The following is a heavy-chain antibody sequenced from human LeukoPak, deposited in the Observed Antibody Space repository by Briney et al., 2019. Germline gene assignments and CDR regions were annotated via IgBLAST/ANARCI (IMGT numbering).Heavy chain of an antibody. CDR3: ASWVSGIAVAVTNRATDY. D-gene: IGHD6-19*01. J-gene: IGHJ4*02. CDR1: GYTFTGYY. CDR2: INPNCGGT. V-gene: IGHV1-2*02. Sequence: GASVKVSCKASGYTFTGYYMHWVRQAPGQGLEWMGWINPNCGGTNYAQKFQGRVTMTRDTSISTAYMELSRLRSDDTAVYYCASWVSGIAVAVTNRATDYWGQGTLVTVSS.